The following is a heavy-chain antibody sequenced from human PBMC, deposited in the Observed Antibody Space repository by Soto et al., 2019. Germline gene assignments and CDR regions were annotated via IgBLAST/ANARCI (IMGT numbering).Heavy chain of an antibody. J-gene: IGHJ4*02. Sequence: SETLSLTCTVSGGSIRSYYWTWIRQPPGKGLEWLGYIFYSGSAFYNPSLKSRVTISIHTSKSQFSLQLTSVTAADTAVYYCARGAADTAMVDSWGQGTLVTVSS. CDR3: ARGAADTAMVDS. CDR1: GGSIRSYY. CDR2: IFYSGSA. V-gene: IGHV4-59*01. D-gene: IGHD5-18*01.